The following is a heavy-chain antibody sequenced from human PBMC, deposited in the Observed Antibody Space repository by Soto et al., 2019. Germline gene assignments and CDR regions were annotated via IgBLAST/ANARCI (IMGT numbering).Heavy chain of an antibody. D-gene: IGHD6-6*01. CDR3: AREYSSSSGYYYGMDV. J-gene: IGHJ6*02. CDR2: IIPIFGTA. CDR1: GGTFSSYA. Sequence: SVEVSCKASGGTFSSYAISWVRQAPGQGLEWMGGIIPIFGTANYAQKFQGRVTITADESTSTAYMELSSLRSEDTAVYYCAREYSSSSGYYYGMDVWGQGTTVTVSS. V-gene: IGHV1-69*13.